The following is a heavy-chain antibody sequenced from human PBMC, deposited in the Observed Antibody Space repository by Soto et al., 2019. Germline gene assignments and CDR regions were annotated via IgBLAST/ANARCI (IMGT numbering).Heavy chain of an antibody. CDR3: APISYGDYVCYYYYYYGMDV. CDR1: GFSLSTSGVG. Sequence: GSGPTLVNPTQTLTLTCTFSGFSLSTSGVGVGWIRQPPGKALELLALIYWNDDKRYSPSLKSRLTITKDTSKNQVVLTMTNMDPVDTATYYCAPISYGDYVCYYYYYYGMDVWGQGTTVTVS. CDR2: IYWNDDK. J-gene: IGHJ6*02. D-gene: IGHD4-17*01. V-gene: IGHV2-5*01.